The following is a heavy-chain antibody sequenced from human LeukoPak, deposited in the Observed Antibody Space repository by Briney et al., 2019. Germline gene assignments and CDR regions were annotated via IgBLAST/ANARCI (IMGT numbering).Heavy chain of an antibody. D-gene: IGHD3-3*01. CDR1: GFTFSNAW. V-gene: IGHV3-15*01. Sequence: PGGSLRLSCAASGFTFSNAWMSWVRQAPGKGLEWVGRIKSKTDGGTTDYAAPVKGRFTISRDDSKNTLYLQMNSLKTEDTAVYYCTTGGNENYDFWSGYPHWGQGTLVTVSS. J-gene: IGHJ4*02. CDR3: TTGGNENYDFWSGYPH. CDR2: IKSKTDGGTT.